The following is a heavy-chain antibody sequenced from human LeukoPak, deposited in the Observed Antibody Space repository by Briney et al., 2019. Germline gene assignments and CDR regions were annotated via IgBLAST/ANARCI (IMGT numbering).Heavy chain of an antibody. D-gene: IGHD3-3*01. CDR1: GGSISSYQ. J-gene: IGHJ3*02. CDR3: ARDPGDFWSGYYSRAFDI. Sequence: SETLSLTCTVSGGSISSYQWSWIRQPPGKGLEWIGYISYSGFTNYNPSLKSRVTISVDTSKNQFSLKLSSVTAADTAVYYCARDPGDFWSGYYSRAFDIWGQGTMVTVSS. V-gene: IGHV4-59*01. CDR2: ISYSGFT.